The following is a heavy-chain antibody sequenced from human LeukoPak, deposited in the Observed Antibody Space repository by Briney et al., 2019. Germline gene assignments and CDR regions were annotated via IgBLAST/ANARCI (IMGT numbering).Heavy chain of an antibody. CDR3: ARGRVSSSTWYSTYYYYFYMDV. D-gene: IGHD1-1*01. J-gene: IGHJ6*03. Sequence: SETLSLTCGVSDDSITMYYWTWIRQPPGKGLEWIGYVDHTGSTNFNPSLNGRVSISRDTTKNLFSLTLRSVTAADTAVYFCARGRVSSSTWYSTYYYYFYMDVWGKGTTVTVSS. V-gene: IGHV4-59*01. CDR1: DDSITMYY. CDR2: VDHTGST.